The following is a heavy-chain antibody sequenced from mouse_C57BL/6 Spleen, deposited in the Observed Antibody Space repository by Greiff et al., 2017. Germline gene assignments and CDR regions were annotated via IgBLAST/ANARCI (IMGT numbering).Heavy chain of an antibody. CDR2: ILPGSGST. D-gene: IGHD2-4*01. J-gene: IGHJ2*01. CDR1: GYTFTGYW. Sequence: VKLMESGAELMKPGASVKLSCKATGYTFTGYWIEWVKQRPGHGLEWIGEILPGSGSTNYNEKFKGKATFTADTSSNTAYMHLSSLTTEDSAIYDCARGRMGLRSYYFDYWGQGTTLTVSS. CDR3: ARGRMGLRSYYFDY. V-gene: IGHV1-9*01.